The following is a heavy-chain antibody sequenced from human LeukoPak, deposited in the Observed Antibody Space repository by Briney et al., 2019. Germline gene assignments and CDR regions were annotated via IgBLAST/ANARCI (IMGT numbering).Heavy chain of an antibody. V-gene: IGHV4-59*01. D-gene: IGHD2-2*01. CDR3: AREYGLGYCSSTSCYAHFDY. J-gene: IGHJ4*02. CDR2: IYYSGST. CDR1: GGSISSYY. Sequence: PSETLSPTCTVSGGSISSYYWSWGRQPPGKGLEWVGSIYYSGSTNYNPSLNGRVTISVDPSKDQFSLKLSSLTAADTAVYYCAREYGLGYCSSTSCYAHFDYWGQGTLVTVSS.